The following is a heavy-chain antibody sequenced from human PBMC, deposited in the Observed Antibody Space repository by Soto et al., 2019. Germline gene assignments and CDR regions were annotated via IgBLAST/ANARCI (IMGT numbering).Heavy chain of an antibody. CDR2: ISSSSSTI. CDR1: GFTFSSYS. J-gene: IGHJ5*02. V-gene: IGHV3-48*02. Sequence: EVQLVESGGGLVQPGGSLRLSCAASGFTFSSYSMNWVRQAPGKGLEWVSYISSSSSTIYYADSVKGRFTISRDNAKNSLYLQMNSLRDEDTAVYYCASHRAVVVAATDNWFDPLGQGTLVTVSS. CDR3: ASHRAVVVAATDNWFDP. D-gene: IGHD2-15*01.